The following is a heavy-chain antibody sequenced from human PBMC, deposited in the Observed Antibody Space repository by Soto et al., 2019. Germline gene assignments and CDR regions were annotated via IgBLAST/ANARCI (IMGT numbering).Heavy chain of an antibody. CDR3: ARVQQLVLDY. Sequence: SETLSLTCAVYGGSFSGYYWSWIRQPPGKGLEWIGEINHSGSTNYNPSLKSRVTISVDTSKNQFSLKLSSVTAADTAVYYCARVQQLVLDYWGQGTLVTVSS. V-gene: IGHV4-34*09. D-gene: IGHD6-13*01. J-gene: IGHJ4*02. CDR2: INHSGST. CDR1: GGSFSGYY.